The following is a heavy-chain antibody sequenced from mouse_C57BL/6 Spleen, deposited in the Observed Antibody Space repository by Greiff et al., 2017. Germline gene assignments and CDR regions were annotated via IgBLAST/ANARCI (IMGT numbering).Heavy chain of an antibody. D-gene: IGHD1-1*01. J-gene: IGHJ1*03. Sequence: QVQLKESGAELVKPGASVKMSCKASGYTITTYPIEWMKQNHGKSLEWIGNFHPYNDDTKYNEKFKGKATLTVDKSSNTVYLELSRITSDDSAVYYYARGSTTVVTDWYFDVWGKGTTVTVSS. V-gene: IGHV1-47*01. CDR1: GYTITTYP. CDR2: FHPYNDDT. CDR3: ARGSTTVVTDWYFDV.